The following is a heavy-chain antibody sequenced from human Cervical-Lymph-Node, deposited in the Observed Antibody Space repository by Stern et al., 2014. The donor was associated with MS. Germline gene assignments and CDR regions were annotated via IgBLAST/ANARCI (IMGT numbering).Heavy chain of an antibody. V-gene: IGHV4-4*02. CDR1: GGSVSSTNW. J-gene: IGHJ2*01. Sequence: VQLEESGPGLVKPSGTLSLTCAVSGGSVSSTNWWSWVRQSPGKGLEWIGNIYPSGPSNCRPSLRSRVSISLDNSKNHLSLHLTSVTAADTAVYYCARERQQYCNSEGCSYWYFDLWGRGTLVTVSS. CDR3: ARERQQYCNSEGCSYWYFDL. CDR2: IYPSGPS. D-gene: IGHD2/OR15-2a*01.